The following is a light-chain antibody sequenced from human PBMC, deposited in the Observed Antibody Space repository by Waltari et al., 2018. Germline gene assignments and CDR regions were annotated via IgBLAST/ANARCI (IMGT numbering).Light chain of an antibody. J-gene: IGKJ4*01. V-gene: IGKV3-15*01. CDR2: GAT. CDR3: QQYNSWPLT. CDR1: QTVGSD. Sequence: EIVMTQSPATLSVFPGGRATLSCRATQTVGSDLAWYQQNPGQGPRLIIYGATSRNTDVPVRFSARGYGTEFTLTIYSIQPEDFAVYYCQQYNSWPLTFGGGTKVEIK.